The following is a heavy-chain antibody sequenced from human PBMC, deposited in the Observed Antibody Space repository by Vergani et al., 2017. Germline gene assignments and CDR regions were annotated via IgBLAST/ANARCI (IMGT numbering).Heavy chain of an antibody. D-gene: IGHD2-2*01. CDR3: AKRPAAGIDS. Sequence: EVQLLESGGGLVQPGGSLRLSCAASGFTFSSYAMSWVRQAPGKGLEWVSTISGSGGSTYYADSVKGRFTISRDNSKNTLYLQMNSLRAEDTAVYFGAKRPAAGIDSWGQGTLVTVSS. J-gene: IGHJ4*02. CDR1: GFTFSSYA. CDR2: ISGSGGST. V-gene: IGHV3-23*01.